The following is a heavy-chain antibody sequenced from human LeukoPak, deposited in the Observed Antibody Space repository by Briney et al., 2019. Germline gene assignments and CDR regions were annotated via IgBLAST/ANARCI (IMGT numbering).Heavy chain of an antibody. D-gene: IGHD3-3*02. CDR1: GFTFSSYA. J-gene: IGHJ4*02. CDR2: INNDGSDT. CDR3: ARDGILGSHDC. Sequence: HPGGSLRLSCAASGFTFSSYAMNWVRQAPGKGLECVSRINNDGSDTAYADSVKGRFTISRDNARNMLYLQMNSLRAEDTAVYYCARDGILGSHDCWGQGTLVTVSS. V-gene: IGHV3-74*01.